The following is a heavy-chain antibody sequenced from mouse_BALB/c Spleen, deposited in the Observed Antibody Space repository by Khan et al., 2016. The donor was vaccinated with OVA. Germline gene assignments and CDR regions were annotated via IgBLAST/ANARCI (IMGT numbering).Heavy chain of an antibody. D-gene: IGHD3-2*01. CDR3: ARSGQLGLRGGFTY. Sequence: QIQLVQSGAELARPGASVKMSCKTSGYTFTTYTLHWVKQRPGRSLEWIGYINPSNDYTNYNQKFKDKSTLTADKSSSTAYRQLSSLTSEDSAVYYCARSGQLGLRGGFTYGGQGTLVTVSA. CDR2: INPSNDYT. V-gene: IGHV1-4*01. CDR1: GYTFTTYT. J-gene: IGHJ3*01.